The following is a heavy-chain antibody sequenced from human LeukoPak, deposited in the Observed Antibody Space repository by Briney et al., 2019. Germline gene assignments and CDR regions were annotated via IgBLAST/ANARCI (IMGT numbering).Heavy chain of an antibody. V-gene: IGHV4-34*01. CDR2: INHSGST. CDR1: GGSFSGYY. J-gene: IGHJ3*02. Sequence: SETLSLTCAVYGGSFSGYYWSWIRQPPGKGLEWIGEINHSGSTNYNPSLKSRVTISVDTSKNQFSLKLNSVTAADTAVYYCARTPPKNGFDIWGQGTMVTVSS. CDR3: ARTPPKNGFDI.